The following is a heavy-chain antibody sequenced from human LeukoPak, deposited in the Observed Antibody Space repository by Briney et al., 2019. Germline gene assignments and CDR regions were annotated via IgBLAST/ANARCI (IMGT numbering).Heavy chain of an antibody. Sequence: GGSLRLSCAASGFTVSTNYMSWVRQAPRKGLEWVSVIYSGGSTYYSDSVKGGFTISGDNSKNTLYLQMNSPRAEDTAVYYCARDLGYSGIDYWGQGTLVTVSS. CDR3: ARDLGYSGIDY. CDR2: IYSGGST. CDR1: GFTVSTNY. J-gene: IGHJ4*02. D-gene: IGHD5-12*01. V-gene: IGHV3-66*01.